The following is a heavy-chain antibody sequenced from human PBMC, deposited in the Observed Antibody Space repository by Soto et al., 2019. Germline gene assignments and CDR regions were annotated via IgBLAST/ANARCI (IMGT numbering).Heavy chain of an antibody. V-gene: IGHV3-30*03. J-gene: IGHJ4*02. Sequence: GGSLRLSCTTSGFTFSDYDMHWVRQAPGKGLEWVAVISYDGSNKYYADNVKGRFTISRDNSKNTLYLQMNSLRPEDTAVYYCATAGTTVTSLFDYWGQGSLVTVSS. CDR1: GFTFSDYD. CDR2: ISYDGSNK. D-gene: IGHD4-17*01. CDR3: ATAGTTVTSLFDY.